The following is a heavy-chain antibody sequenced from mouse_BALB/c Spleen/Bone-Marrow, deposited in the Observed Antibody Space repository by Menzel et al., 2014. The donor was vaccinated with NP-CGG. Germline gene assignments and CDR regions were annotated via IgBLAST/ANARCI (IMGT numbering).Heavy chain of an antibody. V-gene: IGHV5-9-2*01. J-gene: IGHJ3*01. Sequence: EVQGVESGGGLVKSGGSLKLSCAASGFSFNSYGMSWVRQTPEKRPEWVATISGGGSYTFYPDSVKGRFTISRDSAKNXLYLQLSSLRSEDTALYYCARHAYYDQTEVSFVYWGQGTLVTVSA. CDR2: ISGGGSYT. CDR1: GFSFNSYG. D-gene: IGHD2-4*01. CDR3: ARHAYYDQTEVSFVY.